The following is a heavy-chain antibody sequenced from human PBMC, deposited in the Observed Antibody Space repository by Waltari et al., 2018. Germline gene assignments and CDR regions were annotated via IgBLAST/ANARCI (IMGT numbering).Heavy chain of an antibody. CDR2: FDPESGET. V-gene: IGHV1-24*01. Sequence: QVQLVQSGAEVKKPGASVKVSCKVSGYTLTELSMHWVRQAPGKGLEWMGGFDPESGETNYATKFQGKVTMAEETSKDTAYKELGSLRSEETAGYYWATSPRRITMVRGALLWGYFDYWGQGTLVTVSS. D-gene: IGHD3-10*01. J-gene: IGHJ4*02. CDR1: GYTLTELS. CDR3: ATSPRRITMVRGALLWGYFDY.